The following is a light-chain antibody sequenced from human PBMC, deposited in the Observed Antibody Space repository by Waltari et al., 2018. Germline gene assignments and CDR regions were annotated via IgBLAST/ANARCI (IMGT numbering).Light chain of an antibody. Sequence: QSALTQPASVSGSPGQSITLSCSGSSSNVGSYKLVSWYQQNPGKVPKLMIYEVDKRASGIPGRFSGSKSDSTASLTISGLQAEDEAVYYCCSYAGSTFVFGGGTQLTVL. V-gene: IGLV2-23*02. CDR1: SSNVGSYKL. J-gene: IGLJ7*01. CDR3: CSYAGSTFV. CDR2: EVD.